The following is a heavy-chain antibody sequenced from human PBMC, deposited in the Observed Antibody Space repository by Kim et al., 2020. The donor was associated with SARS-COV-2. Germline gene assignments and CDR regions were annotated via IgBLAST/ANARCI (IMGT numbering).Heavy chain of an antibody. CDR2: IYHTGHT. D-gene: IGHD2-15*01. Sequence: SETLSLTCSVSGGSIDTYYWNWIRQSPGRGLEWIGHIYHTGHTSYNPALKSRLSFSLDTSKKQFSLRLNSVTAGDTGVYYCASAFGADSVAYWGQGALVTVSS. CDR3: ASAFGADSVAY. J-gene: IGHJ4*02. V-gene: IGHV4-59*12. CDR1: GGSIDTYY.